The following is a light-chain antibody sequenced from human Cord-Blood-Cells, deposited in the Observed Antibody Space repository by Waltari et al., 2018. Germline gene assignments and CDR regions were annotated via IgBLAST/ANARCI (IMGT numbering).Light chain of an antibody. J-gene: IGLJ1*01. Sequence: QSVLTQPPSVSGAPGQRVTISCTGSSSNIGAGYDVHWYQQLPGTAPKLLIYVNSNRPSGVPDRFSGSKSGTSASLAITGLQAEDEADYDCQSYDSSLSGYVFGTGTKVTVL. CDR3: QSYDSSLSGYV. CDR2: VNS. V-gene: IGLV1-40*01. CDR1: SSNIGAGYD.